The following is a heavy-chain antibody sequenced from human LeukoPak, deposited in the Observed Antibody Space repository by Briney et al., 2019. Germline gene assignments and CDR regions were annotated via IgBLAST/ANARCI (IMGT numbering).Heavy chain of an antibody. V-gene: IGHV3-23*01. CDR3: ARATSGSHFDY. CDR1: RFTFSSYG. CDR2: ISGSGGTT. Sequence: GGSLRLSCAASRFTFSSYGMSWVRQAPGKGLEWVSGISGSGGTTYYADSVKGRFTISRDNSKNTLYLQMNSLRAEDTAVYYCARATSGSHFDYWGQGTLVTVSS. J-gene: IGHJ4*02. D-gene: IGHD3-10*01.